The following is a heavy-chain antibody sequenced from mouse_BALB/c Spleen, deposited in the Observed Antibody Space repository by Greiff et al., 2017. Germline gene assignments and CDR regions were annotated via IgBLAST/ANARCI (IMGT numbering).Heavy chain of an antibody. J-gene: IGHJ4*01. Sequence: EVKLVESGGGLVKPGGSLKLSCAASGFTFSDCYMYWVRQTPEKRLEWVATISDGGSYTYYPDSVKGRFTITRDNAKNNLYLQMSSLKSEDTAMYYCARISYAMDYWGQGTSVTVAA. V-gene: IGHV5-4*02. CDR1: GFTFSDCY. CDR3: ARISYAMDY. CDR2: ISDGGSYT.